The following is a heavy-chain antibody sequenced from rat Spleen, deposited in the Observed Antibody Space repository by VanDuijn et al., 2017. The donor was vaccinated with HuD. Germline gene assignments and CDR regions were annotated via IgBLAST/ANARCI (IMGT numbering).Heavy chain of an antibody. V-gene: IGHV5-29*01. CDR2: ISSDGGRN. Sequence: EVQLVESGGGLVEPGRSLKLSCAASGFTFSDYGMAWVRQAPTKGLEWVATISSDGGRNFYRDSVKGRFTISRDNAKNTQYLQMDSLRSEDTATYYSTRHGFDYWGQGVMVTVSS. CDR3: TRHGFDY. J-gene: IGHJ2*01. CDR1: GFTFSDYG.